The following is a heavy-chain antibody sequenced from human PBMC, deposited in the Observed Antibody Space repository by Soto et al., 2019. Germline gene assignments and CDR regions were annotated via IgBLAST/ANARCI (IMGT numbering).Heavy chain of an antibody. D-gene: IGHD3-10*01. J-gene: IGHJ6*03. Sequence: SQTLSLTCAISGDSVSSKSAAWNWIRQSPSRGLEWLGRTYYRSKWYNDYAVSVKSRITINPDTSKNQFSLQLNSVTPEDTAVYYCARDSGDAPYYYYYMDVWGKGTTVTVSS. V-gene: IGHV6-1*01. CDR3: ARDSGDAPYYYYYMDV. CDR2: TYYRSKWYN. CDR1: GDSVSSKSAA.